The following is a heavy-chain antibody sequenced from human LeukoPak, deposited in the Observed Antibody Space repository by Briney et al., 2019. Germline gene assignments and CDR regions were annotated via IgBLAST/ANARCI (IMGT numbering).Heavy chain of an antibody. CDR3: ARHYYDILTGYPNAYNWFDP. Sequence: PSETLSLTCTVSGGSISSYYWSWIRQPPGKGLEWIGYIYYSGSTNYNPSLKSRVTISVDTSKNQFSLQLSSVTAADTAVYYCARHYYDILTGYPNAYNWFDPWGQGTLVTVSS. V-gene: IGHV4-59*01. D-gene: IGHD3-9*01. CDR2: IYYSGST. J-gene: IGHJ5*02. CDR1: GGSISSYY.